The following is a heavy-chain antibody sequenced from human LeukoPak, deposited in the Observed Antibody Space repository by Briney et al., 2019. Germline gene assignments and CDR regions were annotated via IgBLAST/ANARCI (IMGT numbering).Heavy chain of an antibody. CDR3: AKDQSSGYTPYFDY. CDR2: IRYDGSNK. Sequence: PGGSLRLSCAASGFTFSSYGMHWVRQAPGKGLEWVAFIRYDGSNKYYADSVKGRFTISRDNSKSTLYLQMNSLRAEDTAVYYCAKDQSSGYTPYFDYWGQGTLVTVSS. V-gene: IGHV3-30*02. J-gene: IGHJ4*02. CDR1: GFTFSSYG. D-gene: IGHD6-19*01.